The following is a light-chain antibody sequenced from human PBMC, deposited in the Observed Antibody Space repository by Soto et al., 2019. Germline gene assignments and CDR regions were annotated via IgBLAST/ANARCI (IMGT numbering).Light chain of an antibody. CDR2: EVS. J-gene: IGLJ2*01. V-gene: IGLV2-23*02. CDR3: CSYAGSSTAVV. Sequence: QSALTQPDSVSGSPGQSITISCTGTSSAVGSYNLVSWYQQHPGKAPKLMIYEVSKRPSGVSNRFSGSKSGNTASLTISGLQAEDEADYYCCSYAGSSTAVVFGGGTKVTVL. CDR1: SSAVGSYNL.